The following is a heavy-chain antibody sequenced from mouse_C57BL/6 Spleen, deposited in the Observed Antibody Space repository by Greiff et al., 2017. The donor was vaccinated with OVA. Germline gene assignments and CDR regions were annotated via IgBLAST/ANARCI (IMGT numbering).Heavy chain of an antibody. CDR2: IYPGDGDT. Sequence: VQLVESGPELVKPGASVKISCKASGYAFSSSWMNWVKQRPGKGLEWIGRIYPGDGDTNYNGKFKGKATLTADKSSSTAYMQLSSLTSEDAAVYFCAREGDDYDGFAYWGQGTLVTVSA. J-gene: IGHJ3*01. V-gene: IGHV1-82*01. CDR3: AREGDDYDGFAY. D-gene: IGHD2-4*01. CDR1: GYAFSSSW.